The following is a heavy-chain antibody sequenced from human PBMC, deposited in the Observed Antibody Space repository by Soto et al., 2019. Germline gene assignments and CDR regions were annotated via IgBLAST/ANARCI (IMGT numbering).Heavy chain of an antibody. V-gene: IGHV3-15*01. D-gene: IGHD3-3*01. Sequence: EVQLVESGGGLVKPGGSLRLSCAASGFTFSNAWMSWVRQAPGKGLEWVGRIKSKTDGETTDYAAPVKGRITIPRDDPPNTLYLQMNSLKTEDTAVYYCTTDDYDFCSGYAVDYWGQGTLVTVSS. J-gene: IGHJ4*02. CDR3: TTDDYDFCSGYAVDY. CDR2: IKSKTDGETT. CDR1: GFTFSNAW.